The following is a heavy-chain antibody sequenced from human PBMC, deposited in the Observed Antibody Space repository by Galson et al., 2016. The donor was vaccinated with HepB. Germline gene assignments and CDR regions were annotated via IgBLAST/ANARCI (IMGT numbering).Heavy chain of an antibody. CDR1: GFTFSTSG. D-gene: IGHD5-18*01. CDR3: AKARGYTFGPGES. J-gene: IGHJ1*01. Sequence: SLRLSCAASGFTFSTSGMHWVRQAPGKGLEWVAVIWYDGSNKYHADSVQGRFTISRDNSNNTVFLQMNSLRADDTAVYYCAKARGYTFGPGESWGQGTLVTVPS. CDR2: IWYDGSNK. V-gene: IGHV3-33*03.